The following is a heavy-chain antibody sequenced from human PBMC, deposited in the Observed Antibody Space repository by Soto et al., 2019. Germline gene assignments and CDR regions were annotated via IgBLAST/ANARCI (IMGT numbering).Heavy chain of an antibody. Sequence: EVQLLESGGGLVQPGGALRLSCAVSGFTFNSNDMTWVRQAPGKGLERVSTISSSGAFTYHADSVRGRLTISRDNSKNTVYLQMNSLRAEDTAVYYCVKHQVSLVRGISPFDYWGQGALVTVSS. CDR1: GFTFNSND. CDR3: VKHQVSLVRGISPFDY. D-gene: IGHD3-10*01. V-gene: IGHV3-23*01. CDR2: ISSSGAFT. J-gene: IGHJ4*02.